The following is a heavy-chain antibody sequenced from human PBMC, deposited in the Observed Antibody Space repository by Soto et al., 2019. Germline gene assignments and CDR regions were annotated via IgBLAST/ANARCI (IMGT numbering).Heavy chain of an antibody. CDR3: ARDLATSPTSDLGVDP. J-gene: IGHJ5*02. CDR2: IYHSGST. V-gene: IGHV4-4*02. CDR1: GGSISSSNW. D-gene: IGHD3-16*01. Sequence: QVQLQESGPGLVKPSGTLSLTCAVSGGSISSSNWWSWVRQPPGKGLEWIGEIYHSGSTNYNPSLKSRGTISVDKSKNQFSLKLSSVTAADTAVYYCARDLATSPTSDLGVDPWGQGTLVTVSS.